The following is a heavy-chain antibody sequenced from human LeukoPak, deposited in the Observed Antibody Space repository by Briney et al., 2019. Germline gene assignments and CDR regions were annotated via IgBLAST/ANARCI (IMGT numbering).Heavy chain of an antibody. Sequence: ASVKVSCKASGYTFTGYYMHWVRQAPGQGLEWMGWINPNSGGTNYAQKFQGRVTMTRDTSISTAYMELSRLRSDDTAVYYCARSSPRQFGYYYYYMDVWGKGTTVTVSS. D-gene: IGHD3-10*01. V-gene: IGHV1-2*02. J-gene: IGHJ6*03. CDR2: INPNSGGT. CDR1: GYTFTGYY. CDR3: ARSSPRQFGYYYYYMDV.